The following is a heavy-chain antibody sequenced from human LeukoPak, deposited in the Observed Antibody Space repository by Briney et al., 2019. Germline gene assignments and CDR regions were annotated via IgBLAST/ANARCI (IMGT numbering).Heavy chain of an antibody. J-gene: IGHJ4*02. CDR3: TRHVYDILTGYYYFDY. CDR2: IRSKANSYAT. Sequence: GGSLRLSCAASGFTFSGSAMHWVRQASGKGLEWVGRIRSKANSYATAYAASVKGRFTISRDDSKNTTYLQMNSLKTEDTAVYYCTRHVYDILTGYYYFDYWGQGTLVTVSS. CDR1: GFTFSGSA. V-gene: IGHV3-73*01. D-gene: IGHD3-9*01.